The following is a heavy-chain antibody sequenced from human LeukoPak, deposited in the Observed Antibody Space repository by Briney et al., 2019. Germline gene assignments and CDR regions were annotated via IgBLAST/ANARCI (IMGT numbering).Heavy chain of an antibody. Sequence: GRSLRLSCAASGFTFSSYGMHWVRQAPGKGLEWVAVISYDGSNEYYADSVKGRFTISRDNSKNTLYLQMNSLRAEDTAVYYCAKDRDAFDIWGQGTMVTVSS. CDR3: AKDRDAFDI. J-gene: IGHJ3*02. V-gene: IGHV3-30*18. CDR1: GFTFSSYG. CDR2: ISYDGSNE.